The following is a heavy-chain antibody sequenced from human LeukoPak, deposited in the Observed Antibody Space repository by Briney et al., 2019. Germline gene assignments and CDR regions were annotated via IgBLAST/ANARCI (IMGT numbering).Heavy chain of an antibody. Sequence: SETLSLTCTVSGGSISTSSYYWGWIRQPPGKGLEWIGTIYNSGSTYYNPSLESRVTISLDMSKNQFSLNLTSVTAADTAVYYCATPGYCSTIDCYYCMDVWGKGTTVTVSS. CDR1: GGSISTSSYY. J-gene: IGHJ6*03. CDR3: ATPGYCSTIDCYYCMDV. D-gene: IGHD2-2*01. CDR2: IYNSGST. V-gene: IGHV4-39*01.